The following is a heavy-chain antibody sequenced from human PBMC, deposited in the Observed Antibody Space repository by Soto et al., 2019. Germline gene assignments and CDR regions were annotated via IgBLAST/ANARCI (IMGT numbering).Heavy chain of an antibody. J-gene: IGHJ6*02. D-gene: IGHD5-18*01. CDR2: ISYDGSNK. V-gene: IGHV3-30-3*01. Sequence: SLRLSCAASGFTFSSYAMHWVRQAPGKGLEWVAVISYDGSNKYYADSGKGRFTISRDNSKNTLYLQRSRLRAEDMAVYYCAKDNRGIQLWAVGSYGMDVWGQATTVTISS. CDR3: AKDNRGIQLWAVGSYGMDV. CDR1: GFTFSSYA.